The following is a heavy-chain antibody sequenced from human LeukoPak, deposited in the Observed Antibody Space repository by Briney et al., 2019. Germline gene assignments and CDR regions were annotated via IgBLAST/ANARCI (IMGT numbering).Heavy chain of an antibody. V-gene: IGHV4-30-4*01. CDR2: IYYSGST. D-gene: IGHD6-19*01. Sequence: PSQTLSLTCTVSGGSISSGDYYWSWIRQPPGKGLEWIGYIYYSGSTNYNPSLKRRVTISVDTSTNQFSLKLSSVTAADTAVYYCARHGYSSGIYDAFDIWGQGTMVTVSS. CDR1: GGSISSGDYY. J-gene: IGHJ3*02. CDR3: ARHGYSSGIYDAFDI.